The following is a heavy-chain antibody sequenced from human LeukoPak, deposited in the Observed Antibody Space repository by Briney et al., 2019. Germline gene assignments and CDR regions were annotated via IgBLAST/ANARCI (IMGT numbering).Heavy chain of an antibody. Sequence: PGGSLRLSCAASGFTVSSNYMSWVRQAPGKGLEWVSVIYSGGSTYYADSVKGRFTISRDNSKNTLYLQMNSLRAEDTAVYYCARSIAARLDAFDIWGQGTMVTVSS. CDR3: ARSIAARLDAFDI. V-gene: IGHV3-53*01. CDR2: IYSGGST. CDR1: GFTVSSNY. J-gene: IGHJ3*02. D-gene: IGHD6-6*01.